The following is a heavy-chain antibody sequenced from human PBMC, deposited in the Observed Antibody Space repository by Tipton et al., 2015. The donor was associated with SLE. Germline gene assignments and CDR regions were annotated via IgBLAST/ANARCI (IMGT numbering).Heavy chain of an antibody. CDR3: AREPSWGGNAFDI. Sequence: TLSLTCTVSGGSISSHYWSWIRQPPGKGLEWIGSIYTSGSTNYNPSLKSRVTMSVDTSKNQFSLKLSSVTAADTAVYYCAREPSWGGNAFDIWGQGTMVTVSS. CDR2: IYTSGST. D-gene: IGHD3-16*01. CDR1: GGSISSHY. J-gene: IGHJ3*02. V-gene: IGHV4-4*07.